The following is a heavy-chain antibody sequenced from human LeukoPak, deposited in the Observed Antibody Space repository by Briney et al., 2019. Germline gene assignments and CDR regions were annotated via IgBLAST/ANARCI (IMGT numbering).Heavy chain of an antibody. Sequence: PGGSLRLSCAASGFTFSSYSMNWVRQAPGKGLEWVSYISSSSSTIYYADSVKGRFTISRDNAKNSLYLQMNSLRAEDTAVYYCASPGAEGYYYDSSGYTTRDWFDPWGQGTLVTVSS. CDR3: ASPGAEGYYYDSSGYTTRDWFDP. V-gene: IGHV3-48*01. CDR1: GFTFSSYS. CDR2: ISSSSSTI. D-gene: IGHD3-22*01. J-gene: IGHJ5*02.